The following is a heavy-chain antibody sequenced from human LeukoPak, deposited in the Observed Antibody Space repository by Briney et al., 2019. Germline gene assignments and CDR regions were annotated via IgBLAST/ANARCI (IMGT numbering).Heavy chain of an antibody. V-gene: IGHV4-34*01. Sequence: TPSETLSLTCAVYGETFSGFYWSWIRQPPGKGLEWIGEINYSGSTNYNPSLKSRVTISVDTSKNQFSLNLNSVTAADTAAYYCARISTVTHQFDYWGQGMLVTVSS. D-gene: IGHD4-17*01. CDR2: INYSGST. CDR1: GETFSGFY. J-gene: IGHJ4*02. CDR3: ARISTVTHQFDY.